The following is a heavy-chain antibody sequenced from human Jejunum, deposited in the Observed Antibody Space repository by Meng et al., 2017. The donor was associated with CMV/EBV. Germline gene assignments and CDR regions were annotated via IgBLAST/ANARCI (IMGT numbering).Heavy chain of an antibody. J-gene: IGHJ4*02. V-gene: IGHV2-5*02. CDR2: TYWDNDK. CDR1: GFSLSTRGVG. CDR3: AHRPLVETFDFDH. Sequence: TFSGFSLSTRGVGVGWIRQPPGKALEWLALTYWDNDKRYSPSLKSRLTITEDTSRNQVVLTLTNVDPVDTATYYCAHRPLVETFDFDHWGLGALVTVSS. D-gene: IGHD2-8*02.